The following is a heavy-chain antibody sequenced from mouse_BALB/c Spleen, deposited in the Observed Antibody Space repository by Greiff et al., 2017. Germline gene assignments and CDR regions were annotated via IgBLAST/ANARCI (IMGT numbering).Heavy chain of an antibody. Sequence: VNVVESGAELVRPGASVTLSCKASGYTFTDYEMHWVKQTPVHGLEWIGAIDPETGGTAYNQKFKGKATLTADKSSSTAYMELRSLTSEDSAVYYCTRGAMDYWGQGTSVTVSS. CDR2: IDPETGGT. J-gene: IGHJ4*01. CDR3: TRGAMDY. V-gene: IGHV1-15*01. CDR1: GYTFTDYE.